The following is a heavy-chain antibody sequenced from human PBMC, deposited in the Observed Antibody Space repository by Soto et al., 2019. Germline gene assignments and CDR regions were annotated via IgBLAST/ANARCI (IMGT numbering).Heavy chain of an antibody. J-gene: IGHJ4*02. CDR2: INPILSMS. D-gene: IGHD3-10*01. CDR1: GDTFTFYS. CDR3: ASSYGSGYRAFDY. V-gene: IGHV1-69*02. Sequence: QVQLVQSGAEVKRPGSSVKVSCKASGDTFTFYSINWVRQAPGLGLEWMGRINPILSMSNYAQRFQGRVTMTADKSTSTAYMELRSLRSEETAIYYCASSYGSGYRAFDYWGQGALVTVSS.